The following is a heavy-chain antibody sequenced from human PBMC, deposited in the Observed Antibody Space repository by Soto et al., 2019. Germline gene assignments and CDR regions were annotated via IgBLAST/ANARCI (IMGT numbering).Heavy chain of an antibody. V-gene: IGHV3-23*01. J-gene: IGHJ6*02. CDR1: GFAFHNYA. CDR2: ISDGGDNP. Sequence: PGGSLRLSCAASGFAFHNYAMSWVRQAPGKGLEWVSGISDGGDNPYYADSVKGRFTISRDNSTNTLSLQMNSLRGGATAIYYFAKETRSMMFGMLIPQDDYYHGMDVWGQGTTVTVSS. D-gene: IGHD3-3*01. CDR3: AKETRSMMFGMLIPQDDYYHGMDV.